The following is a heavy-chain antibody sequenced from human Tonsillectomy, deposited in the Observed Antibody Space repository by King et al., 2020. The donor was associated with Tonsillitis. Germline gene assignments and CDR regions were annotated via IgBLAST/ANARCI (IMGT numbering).Heavy chain of an antibody. J-gene: IGHJ5*02. V-gene: IGHV3-21*01. CDR3: ARDGKGSPFDH. CDR1: GFGFDTYT. D-gene: IGHD1-1*01. Sequence: VQLVESGGGLVKPGGSLRLSCVVSGFGFDTYTMNWVRQAPGRGLEFIASVSTSSYYIYYADSVKGRFTISRDNAQNSLYLQMSSLRAEDTAVYYCARDGKGSPFDHWGQGPLVTVSS. CDR2: VSTSSYYI.